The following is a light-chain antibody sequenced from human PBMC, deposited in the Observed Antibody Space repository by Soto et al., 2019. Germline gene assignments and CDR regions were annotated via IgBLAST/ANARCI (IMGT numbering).Light chain of an antibody. CDR1: QSVSSN. CDR3: QQYGSSPPWT. V-gene: IGKV3-20*01. Sequence: EIVLTQSPATLSVFPGEKATLSCRASQSVSSNLAWYQQKPGQAPRLLIYGASSRATGIPDRFSGSGSGTDFTLTISRLEPEDLAVYYCQQYGSSPPWTFGQGTKVDIK. CDR2: GAS. J-gene: IGKJ1*01.